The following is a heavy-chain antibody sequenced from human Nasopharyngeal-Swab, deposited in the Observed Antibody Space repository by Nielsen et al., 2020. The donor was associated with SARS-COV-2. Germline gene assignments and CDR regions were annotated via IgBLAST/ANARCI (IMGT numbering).Heavy chain of an antibody. Sequence: GGSLRLSCAASGFTFSSYGMHWDRQAPGKGLEWVAVISYDGSNKYYADSVKGRFTISRDNSKNTLYLQMNSLRAEDTAVYYCARGSGSYKEILFDYWGQGTLVTVSS. CDR1: GFTFSSYG. V-gene: IGHV3-30*03. D-gene: IGHD1-26*01. J-gene: IGHJ4*02. CDR3: ARGSGSYKEILFDY. CDR2: ISYDGSNK.